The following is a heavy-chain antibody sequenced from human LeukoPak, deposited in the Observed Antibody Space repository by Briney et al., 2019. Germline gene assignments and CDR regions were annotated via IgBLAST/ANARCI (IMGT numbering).Heavy chain of an antibody. D-gene: IGHD3-22*01. J-gene: IGHJ4*02. V-gene: IGHV3-9*01. CDR3: AKDYGDYYDSSGYYFDY. Sequence: GGSLRLSCAASGFTFDDYAMHWVRQAPGKGLEWVSGISWNSGSIGYADSVKGRFTISRDNAKNSLYLQMNSLRAEDTALYYCAKDYGDYYDSSGYYFDYWGQRTLVTVSS. CDR2: ISWNSGSI. CDR1: GFTFDDYA.